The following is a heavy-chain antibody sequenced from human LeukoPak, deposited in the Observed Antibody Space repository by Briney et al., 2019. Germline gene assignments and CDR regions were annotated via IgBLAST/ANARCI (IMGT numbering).Heavy chain of an antibody. J-gene: IGHJ3*02. CDR2: IYHSGST. CDR3: ARDTVVVAATHAFDI. D-gene: IGHD2-15*01. CDR1: GGSISSSNW. Sequence: SGTLSLTCAVSGGSISSSNWWSWVRQPPGKGLEWIGEIYHSGSTNYNPSLKSRVTISVDKSKNQFSLKLSSVTAADTAVYYCARDTVVVAATHAFDIWGQGTMVTVSS. V-gene: IGHV4-4*02.